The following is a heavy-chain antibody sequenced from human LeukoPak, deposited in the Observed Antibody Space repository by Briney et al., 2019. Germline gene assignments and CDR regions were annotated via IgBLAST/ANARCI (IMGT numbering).Heavy chain of an antibody. CDR2: ISYDGSNK. Sequence: PGGSLRLSCAASGFTFSSYGTHWVRQAPGKGLEWVAVISYDGSNKYYADSVKGRFTISRDNSKNTLYLQMNSLRAEDTAVYYCARQQLDTSLYYYYGMDVWGQGTTVTVSS. V-gene: IGHV3-30*03. CDR1: GFTFSSYG. CDR3: ARQQLDTSLYYYYGMDV. J-gene: IGHJ6*02. D-gene: IGHD6-13*01.